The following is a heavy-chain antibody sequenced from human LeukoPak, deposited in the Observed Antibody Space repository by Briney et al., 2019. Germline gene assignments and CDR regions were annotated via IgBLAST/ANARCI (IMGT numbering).Heavy chain of an antibody. CDR1: GFTFDSYG. Sequence: PGRSLRLSCAASGFTFDSYGMNWVRQAPGKGLEWISSISSSSTYIYYADSVKGRLTISRDNAKNSLYLQMNSLRAEDTAVYYCARAYCSSTRCSYYFDSWGQGTLVTVSS. CDR3: ARAYCSSTRCSYYFDS. J-gene: IGHJ4*02. V-gene: IGHV3-21*01. CDR2: ISSSSTYI. D-gene: IGHD2-2*01.